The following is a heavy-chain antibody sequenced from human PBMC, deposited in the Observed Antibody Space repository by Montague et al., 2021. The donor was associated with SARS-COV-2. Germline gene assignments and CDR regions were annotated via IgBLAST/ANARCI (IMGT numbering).Heavy chain of an antibody. V-gene: IGHV3-21*01. Sequence: SLRLSCAASGFTFSSYSMNWVRQAPGKGPEWVSSISSSSSYIYYADSVKGRFTISRDNAKNSLYLQMNSLRAEDTAVYYCARDHYDILTGYYYWGQGTLVTVSS. CDR1: GFTFSSYS. D-gene: IGHD3-9*01. J-gene: IGHJ4*02. CDR3: ARDHYDILTGYYY. CDR2: ISSSSSYI.